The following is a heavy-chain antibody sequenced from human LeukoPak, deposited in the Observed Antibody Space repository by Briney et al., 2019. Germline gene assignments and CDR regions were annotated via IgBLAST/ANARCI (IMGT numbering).Heavy chain of an antibody. J-gene: IGHJ4*02. CDR2: INSNTGGT. CDR3: ARDRLSVLRL. V-gene: IGHV1-2*02. Sequence: ASVKVSCKASGFTLNSDFMHWLRQAPGQGREWLGWINSNTGGTNYAEKFEGRIAMTRDRSLNTVYMELNGLRHDDTAVYFCARDRLSVLRLWGQGTLVTVSS. D-gene: IGHD2-8*01. CDR1: GFTLNSDF.